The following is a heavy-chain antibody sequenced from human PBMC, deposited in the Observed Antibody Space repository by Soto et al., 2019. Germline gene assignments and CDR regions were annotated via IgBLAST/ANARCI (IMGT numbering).Heavy chain of an antibody. CDR2: ISGSGGNT. V-gene: IGHV3-23*01. D-gene: IGHD6-19*01. J-gene: IGHJ4*02. CDR1: GFTFSSYA. CDR3: AKERRVAGPSDFDY. Sequence: GGSLRLSCAASGFTFSSYAMTWVRQAPGKGLEWVSSISGSGGNTYYADSVKGRFTVSRDNSKNTLYLQMNSLRAEDTAVYYCAKERRVAGPSDFDYWGQGTLVTVS.